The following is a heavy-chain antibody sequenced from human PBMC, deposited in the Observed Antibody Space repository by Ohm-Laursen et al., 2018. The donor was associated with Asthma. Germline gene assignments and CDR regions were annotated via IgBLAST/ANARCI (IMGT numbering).Heavy chain of an antibody. V-gene: IGHV3-30*18. J-gene: IGHJ5*02. Sequence: SLRLSCAASGFIFSSYGMHWVRQAPGKGLEWVALVSSDGYTQHYADSVKGRFTISRDNSKNTLYLQMNSLRAEDTAVYYCAKDSGKWAGDWFDPWGQGTLVTVSS. CDR3: AKDSGKWAGDWFDP. CDR2: VSSDGYTQ. D-gene: IGHD1-26*01. CDR1: GFIFSSYG.